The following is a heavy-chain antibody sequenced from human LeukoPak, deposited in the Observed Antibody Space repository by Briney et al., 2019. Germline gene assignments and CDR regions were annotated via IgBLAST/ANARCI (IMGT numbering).Heavy chain of an antibody. V-gene: IGHV3-74*01. CDR2: IEGDGSGT. D-gene: IGHD3-9*01. CDR3: VTGLDSRGNS. J-gene: IGHJ4*02. Sequence: GGSLRLSCAASGFTFSTYRLHWVRQAPGKGLLWVSRIEGDGSGTTYADSVKGRFTISRDNAKSTLYLQMNSLRDEDTAVYYCVTGLDSRGNSWGQGTLVTVSS. CDR1: GFTFSTYR.